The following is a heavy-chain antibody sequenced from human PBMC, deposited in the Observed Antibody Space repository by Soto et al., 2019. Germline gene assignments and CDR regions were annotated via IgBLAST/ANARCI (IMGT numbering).Heavy chain of an antibody. CDR3: ARVPSYYDFWSGPYGWFDP. Sequence: SETLSLTCAVYGGSFSGYYWSWIRQPPGKGLEWIGEINHSGSTNYNPSLKSRVTISVDTSKNQFSLKLSSVTAADTAVYYCARVPSYYDFWSGPYGWFDPWGQGTLVTVS. J-gene: IGHJ5*02. D-gene: IGHD3-3*01. CDR1: GGSFSGYY. CDR2: INHSGST. V-gene: IGHV4-34*01.